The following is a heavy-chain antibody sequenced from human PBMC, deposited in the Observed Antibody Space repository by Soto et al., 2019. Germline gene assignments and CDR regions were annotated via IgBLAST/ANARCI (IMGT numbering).Heavy chain of an antibody. CDR2: IYPSGGSP. J-gene: IGHJ4*02. V-gene: IGHV1-46*01. CDR1: GYTFISYY. CDR3: ARSQTTVTHFDY. Sequence: ASVKVSCNASGYTFISYYLHWVRPAPGQGLEWMGIIYPSGGSPSYAQKFQGRVIMTRDTSTNTVDMELSSLRSEDTAVYYCARSQTTVTHFDYWGQGTLVTVSS. D-gene: IGHD4-17*01.